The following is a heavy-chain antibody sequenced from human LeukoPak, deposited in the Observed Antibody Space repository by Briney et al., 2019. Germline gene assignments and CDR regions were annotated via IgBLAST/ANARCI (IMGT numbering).Heavy chain of an antibody. V-gene: IGHV1-2*02. CDR2: INPKSGGT. J-gene: IGHJ4*02. D-gene: IGHD1-26*01. CDR1: VYTFIDYY. CDR3: ARDLRGLGDYFDY. Sequence: ASVKVSRKASVYTFIDYYMHWVRQAPGQGLEWMGWINPKSGGTNYAQKFQGRVTMTRDTSINSVSMELSRLRSDDTAVYYCARDLRGLGDYFDYWGQGTLVTVSS.